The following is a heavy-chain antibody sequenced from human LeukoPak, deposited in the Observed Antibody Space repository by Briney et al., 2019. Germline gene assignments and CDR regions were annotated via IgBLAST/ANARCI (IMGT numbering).Heavy chain of an antibody. V-gene: IGHV3-23*01. CDR3: AREKGRGVISPYYDY. D-gene: IGHD3-10*01. Sequence: PGGSLRLSCAASGFTFSSYAMSWVRQAPGKGLEWVSAISGSGGSTYYADSVKGRFTISRDNSKNTLYLQMNSLRVEDTAVYYCAREKGRGVISPYYDYWGQGTLVTVS. J-gene: IGHJ4*02. CDR2: ISGSGGST. CDR1: GFTFSSYA.